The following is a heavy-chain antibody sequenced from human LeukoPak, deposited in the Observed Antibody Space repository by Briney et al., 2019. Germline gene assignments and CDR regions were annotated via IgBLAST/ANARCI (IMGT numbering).Heavy chain of an antibody. Sequence: GGSLRLSCAASGFTFSTYHMNWVRQAPGKGLEWVSSISSSSSYMYYADSVKGRFTISRDNSKNTLYLQMNSLRAEDTAVYYCARDSNYDLYYFDYWGQGTLVTVSS. D-gene: IGHD3-3*01. CDR2: ISSSSSYM. J-gene: IGHJ4*02. CDR3: ARDSNYDLYYFDY. CDR1: GFTFSTYH. V-gene: IGHV3-21*01.